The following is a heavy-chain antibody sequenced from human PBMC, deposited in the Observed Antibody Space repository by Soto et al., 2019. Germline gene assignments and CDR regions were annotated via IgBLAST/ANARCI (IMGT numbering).Heavy chain of an antibody. Sequence: PSETLSLTCTVSGGSISSYYWSWIRQPPGKGLEWIGYIYYSGSTNYNPSLKSRVTISVDTSKNQFSLKLSSVTAPDTAVYYCARVGDHYDSSGYYLLWGQGTLVTVSS. V-gene: IGHV4-59*01. J-gene: IGHJ4*02. CDR3: ARVGDHYDSSGYYLL. D-gene: IGHD3-22*01. CDR2: IYYSGST. CDR1: GGSISSYY.